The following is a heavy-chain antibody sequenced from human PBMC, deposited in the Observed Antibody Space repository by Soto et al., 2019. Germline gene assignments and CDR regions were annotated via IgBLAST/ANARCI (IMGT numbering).Heavy chain of an antibody. CDR1: GYSFTSYW. D-gene: IGHD3-16*01. CDR3: ARGAGGPNPLEYYYYGMDG. V-gene: IGHV5-51*01. CDR2: IYPGDSDT. J-gene: IGHJ6*02. Sequence: PGESLKISCKGSGYSFTSYWIGWVRQMPGKGLEWMGIIYPGDSDTRYSPSFQGQVTISADKSISTAYLQWSSLKASDTAMYYCARGAGGPNPLEYYYYGMDGWAQGTTVTFSS.